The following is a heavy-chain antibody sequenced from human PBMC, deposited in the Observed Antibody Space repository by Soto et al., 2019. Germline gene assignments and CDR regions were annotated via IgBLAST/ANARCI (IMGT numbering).Heavy chain of an antibody. D-gene: IGHD3-9*01. CDR3: AGALGILAGYYRP. CDR1: GASITSVDYY. CDR2: IYYRGTS. J-gene: IGHJ5*01. V-gene: IGHV4-30-4*01. Sequence: SETLSLTCTVSGASITSVDYYWSWIRQSPGTGLEWIGYIYYRGTSYYNPSLKSRVSMSVDTSKNQFSLKLESVTAADAAVYYCAGALGILAGYYRPWGQGTLVTVSS.